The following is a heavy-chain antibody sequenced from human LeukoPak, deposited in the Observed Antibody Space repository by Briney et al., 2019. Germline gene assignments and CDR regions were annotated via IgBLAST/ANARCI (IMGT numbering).Heavy chain of an antibody. CDR2: ISSSSSTI. Sequence: PGGSLRLSCAASGFTFSSYSMNWVRQAPGKGLEWVSYISSSSSTIYYADSVKGRFTISRDNSKNTLYLQMNSLRAEDTAVYYCAKDLQYYDILTGYRLSPGVWDYWGQGTLVTVSS. V-gene: IGHV3-48*01. J-gene: IGHJ4*02. D-gene: IGHD3-9*01. CDR3: AKDLQYYDILTGYRLSPGVWDY. CDR1: GFTFSSYS.